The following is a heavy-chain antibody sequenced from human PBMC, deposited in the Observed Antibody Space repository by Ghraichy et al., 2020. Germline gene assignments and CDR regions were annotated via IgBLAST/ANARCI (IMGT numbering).Heavy chain of an antibody. CDR1: GFTFSTYW. V-gene: IGHV3-7*01. D-gene: IGHD1-1*01. Sequence: SCAASGFTFSTYWMTWIRQIPGKGPEWVANVNPDGVEKNYVDSVKGRFTISRDNAKNSLYLQIESLRAEDTAIFYCARSNWNLYDLWGQGTLVSVSS. J-gene: IGHJ5*02. CDR2: VNPDGVEK. CDR3: ARSNWNLYDL.